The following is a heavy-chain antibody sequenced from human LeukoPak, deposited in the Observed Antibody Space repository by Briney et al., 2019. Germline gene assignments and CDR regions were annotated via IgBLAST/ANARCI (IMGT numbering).Heavy chain of an antibody. CDR1: GFTFSSYW. CDR2: INTDGSST. Sequence: GGSLRLSCAASGFTFSSYWMHWVRQAPGKGLVWVSRINTDGSSTSYADSVKGRFTISRDNAKNSLYLQMNSLKAEDTAVYYCAKGIRYSTSLYYFDYWGQGTLVTVSS. D-gene: IGHD6-13*01. CDR3: AKGIRYSTSLYYFDY. J-gene: IGHJ4*02. V-gene: IGHV3-74*01.